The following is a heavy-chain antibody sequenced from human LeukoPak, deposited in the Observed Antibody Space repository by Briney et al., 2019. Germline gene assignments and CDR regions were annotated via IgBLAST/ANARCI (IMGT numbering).Heavy chain of an antibody. CDR3: AKASDYAFDY. V-gene: IGHV4-34*01. Sequence: SETLSLTCTVSGGSMSTYYWTWIRQPPGKGLEWIGEINHSGSTNYNPSLKSRVTISVDTSKNQFSLKLSSVTAADTAMYFCAKASDYAFDYWGQGTLVTVSS. J-gene: IGHJ4*02. CDR1: GGSMSTYY. CDR2: INHSGST. D-gene: IGHD3-22*01.